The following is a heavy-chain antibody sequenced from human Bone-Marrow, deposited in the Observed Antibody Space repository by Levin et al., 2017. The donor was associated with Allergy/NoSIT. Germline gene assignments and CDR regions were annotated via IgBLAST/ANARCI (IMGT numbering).Heavy chain of an antibody. D-gene: IGHD3-16*02. J-gene: IGHJ3*02. Sequence: SETLSLTCAVYGGSFSGYYWSWIRQPPGKGLEWIGEINHSGSTNYNPSLKSRVTISVDTSKNQFSLKLSSVTAADTAVYYCASSRTRNYDYVWGSYRRGDAFDIWGQGTMVTVSS. CDR3: ASSRTRNYDYVWGSYRRGDAFDI. V-gene: IGHV4-34*01. CDR1: GGSFSGYY. CDR2: INHSGST.